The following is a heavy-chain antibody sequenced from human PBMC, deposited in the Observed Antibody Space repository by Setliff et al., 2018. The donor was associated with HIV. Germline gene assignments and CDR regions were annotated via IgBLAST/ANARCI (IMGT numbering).Heavy chain of an antibody. D-gene: IGHD3-3*01. CDR1: GFTFSTYS. V-gene: IGHV3-21*01. CDR3: ARDVSWRVRTYIDY. CDR2: ISSSSRSK. Sequence: GGSLRLSCAASGFTFSTYSMNWVRQDPGKGLEWVSSISSSSRSKYYADSVKGRFTISRDNAKNSLYLQMNSLTAEDTAVYYCARDVSWRVRTYIDYWGQGALVTVSS. J-gene: IGHJ4*02.